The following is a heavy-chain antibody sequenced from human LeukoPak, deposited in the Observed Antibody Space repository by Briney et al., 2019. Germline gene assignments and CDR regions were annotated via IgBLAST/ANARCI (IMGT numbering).Heavy chain of an antibody. CDR1: GFTFSSYA. CDR3: AKRDSQKYFDY. CDR2: SGTGSGT. V-gene: IGHV3-23*01. Sequence: GGSLRLSCAASGFTFSSYAMGWVRQAPGKGLEWVSTSGTGSGTYYGDSVKGRFTISRDNSKNTLYLQMNSLRAEDTAIYYCAKRDSQKYFDYWGQGTLVTVSS. D-gene: IGHD2-15*01. J-gene: IGHJ4*02.